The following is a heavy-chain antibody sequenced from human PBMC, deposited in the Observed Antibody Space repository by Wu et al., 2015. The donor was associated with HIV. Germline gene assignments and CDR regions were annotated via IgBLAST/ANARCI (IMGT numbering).Heavy chain of an antibody. CDR2: MNPNSGNT. Sequence: QVQLVQSGAEVKKPGASVKVSCKASGYTFTYYDINWVRQATGQGLEWMGWMNPNSGNTGYAQKFQGRATMTRNTSIRTAYMELSSLRSDDTAIYFCARQXAYTDGWYIYDYWGQGTLVTVSS. D-gene: IGHD6-19*01. CDR3: ARQXAYTDGWYIYDY. J-gene: IGHJ4*02. V-gene: IGHV1-8*01. CDR1: GYTFTYYD.